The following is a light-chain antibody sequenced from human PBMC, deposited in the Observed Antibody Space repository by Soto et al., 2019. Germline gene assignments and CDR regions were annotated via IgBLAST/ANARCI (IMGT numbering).Light chain of an antibody. V-gene: IGKV3-20*01. J-gene: IGKJ1*01. CDR3: QQYGSSPLT. CDR1: QGVTSSY. CDR2: GAS. Sequence: EIVLTQSPGTLSLSPGDRATLSCMAGQGVTSSYLAWYQQKPGLAPRLLIYGASSRATGIPDRFSGSGSGTDFTLTISRLEPEDFALYYCQQYGSSPLTFGQGTKVEIK.